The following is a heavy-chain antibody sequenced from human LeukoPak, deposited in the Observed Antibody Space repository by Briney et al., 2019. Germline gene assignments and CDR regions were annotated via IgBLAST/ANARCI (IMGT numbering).Heavy chain of an antibody. CDR3: ARVSATYTSNWYLHP. Sequence: PGGSLRLSCAVSGFDFSSNWMHWVRHAPGQGLVWVSRIKGDGISTNYADSVKGRFTISRDIAKNTLYLQMNSLRAEDTAVYYCARVSATYTSNWYLHPWGQGTLVTVSS. D-gene: IGHD6-13*01. CDR2: IKGDGIST. J-gene: IGHJ5*02. CDR1: GFDFSSNW. V-gene: IGHV3-74*01.